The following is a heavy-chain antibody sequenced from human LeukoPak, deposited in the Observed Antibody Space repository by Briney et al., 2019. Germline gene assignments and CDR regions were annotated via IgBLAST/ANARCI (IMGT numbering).Heavy chain of an antibody. D-gene: IGHD6-13*01. CDR3: ARVGSTAYFDS. J-gene: IGHJ4*02. CDR2: TYYRSKWYN. V-gene: IGHV6-1*01. Sequence: SQTLSLTCAISGDSVSGNSVAWNWIRQSPSRGLEWLGRTYYRSKWYNDYAVSVRSRVTINADTSKNQFSLQLNSVIPEDTAVYYCARVGSTAYFDSWGQGTLVTVSS. CDR1: GDSVSGNSVA.